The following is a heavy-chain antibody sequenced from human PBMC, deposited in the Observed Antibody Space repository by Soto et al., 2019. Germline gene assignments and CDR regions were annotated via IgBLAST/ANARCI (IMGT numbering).Heavy chain of an antibody. CDR3: AHSPPRRGKYQLLFTGLPDY. CDR2: IYWDYDK. D-gene: IGHD2-2*01. J-gene: IGHJ4*02. CDR1: GFSLSTSGVG. Sequence: SGPTLVNPTQTLTLTCTFSGFSLSTSGVGVGWIRQPPGKALEWLAPIYWDYDKRYSHSLKSRLTITKETSKNQVVLNMTNMDPVDTATYYCAHSPPRRGKYQLLFTGLPDYWGQGTLVTVSS. V-gene: IGHV2-5*02.